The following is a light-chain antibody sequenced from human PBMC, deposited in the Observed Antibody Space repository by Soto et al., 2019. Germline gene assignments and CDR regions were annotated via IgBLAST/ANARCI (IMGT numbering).Light chain of an antibody. CDR2: GAS. CDR1: QSVSSSY. Sequence: EIVLTQSPGTLSLSPGERATLSCRASQSVSSSYLAWYQQKPGQAPRLLIYGASSSATGIPARFSGSGSGTDFTLTISRLEPEDFAVYYCQQYGSSPQYTFGQGTKLEIK. J-gene: IGKJ2*01. V-gene: IGKV3-20*01. CDR3: QQYGSSPQYT.